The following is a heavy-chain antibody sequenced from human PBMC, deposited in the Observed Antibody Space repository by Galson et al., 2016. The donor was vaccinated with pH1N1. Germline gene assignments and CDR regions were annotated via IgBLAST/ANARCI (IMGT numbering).Heavy chain of an antibody. CDR2: IYWDDDK. J-gene: IGHJ4*02. CDR3: AHRGYGDYVGGLHY. D-gene: IGHD4-17*01. CDR1: GFSLSTSGVG. V-gene: IGHV2-5*02. Sequence: PALVKPTQTLTLTCTFSGFSLSTSGVGVGWIRQPPGKALEWLALIYWDDDKRYSPSLKSRLTITKDTSKNQVVLTMTNMDPVDTATYYCAHRGYGDYVGGLHYGGQRTLVTVSS.